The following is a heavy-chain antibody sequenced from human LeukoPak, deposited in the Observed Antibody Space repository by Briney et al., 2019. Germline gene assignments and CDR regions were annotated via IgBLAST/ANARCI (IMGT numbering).Heavy chain of an antibody. CDR3: AKGPDDWGLFDY. CDR1: GFTFSTYA. Sequence: SGGSLRLSCAASGFTFSTYAMSWVRQAPGKGLEWVSALSNSGGSGGSTYYADSVKGRFTISRDNSKNTLYLQMNSLRAEDTAVYYCAKGPDDWGLFDYWGQGTLVTVSS. D-gene: IGHD3-16*01. J-gene: IGHJ4*02. CDR2: LSNSGGSGGST. V-gene: IGHV3-23*01.